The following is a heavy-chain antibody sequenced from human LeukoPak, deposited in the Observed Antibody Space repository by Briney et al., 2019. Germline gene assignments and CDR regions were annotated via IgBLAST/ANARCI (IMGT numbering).Heavy chain of an antibody. J-gene: IGHJ4*02. CDR1: GGTFSSYA. D-gene: IGHD3-22*01. CDR3: ATLPYYYDTSGSFDY. Sequence: ASVKVSCKASGGTFSSYAISWVRQAPGQGLEWMGRIIPILGIANYAQKFQGRVTITADKSTSTAYMELSSLRSEDTAVYYCATLPYYYDTSGSFDYWGQGTQVTVSS. CDR2: IIPILGIA. V-gene: IGHV1-69*04.